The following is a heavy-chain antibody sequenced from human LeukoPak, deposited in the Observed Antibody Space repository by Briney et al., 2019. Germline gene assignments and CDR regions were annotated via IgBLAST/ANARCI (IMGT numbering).Heavy chain of an antibody. CDR3: AKDDIVLMVYANPYPGYFDY. V-gene: IGHV3-23*01. J-gene: IGHJ4*02. CDR2: ISGSGGST. CDR1: GVTFSSYA. D-gene: IGHD2-8*01. Sequence: GGSLRLSCAASGVTFSSYAMSWVRQAPGKGLEWVSAISGSGGSTYYADSVKGRFTISRDNSKNTLYLQMNSLRAEDTAVYYCAKDDIVLMVYANPYPGYFDYWGQGTLVTVSS.